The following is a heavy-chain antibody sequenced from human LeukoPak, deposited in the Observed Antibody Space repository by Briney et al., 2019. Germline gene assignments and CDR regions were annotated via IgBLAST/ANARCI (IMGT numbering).Heavy chain of an antibody. V-gene: IGHV4-39*07. CDR3: ARDRCSGGSCYSLWFDP. CDR1: GVSISSSSYY. D-gene: IGHD2-15*01. J-gene: IGHJ5*02. Sequence: SETLSLTCTVSGVSISSSSYYWGWIRQPPGKGLERIGSIYYSGSTYYNPSLKSRVTISVDTSKNQFSLKLSSVTAADTAVYYCARDRCSGGSCYSLWFDPWGQGTLVTVSS. CDR2: IYYSGST.